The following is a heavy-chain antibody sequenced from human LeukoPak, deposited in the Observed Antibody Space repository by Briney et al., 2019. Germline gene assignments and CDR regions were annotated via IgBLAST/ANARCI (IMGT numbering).Heavy chain of an antibody. CDR3: ASFGETVRGVMDY. V-gene: IGHV3-53*01. Sequence: PGGSLRLSCAASGFTVSSNYMSWVRQAPGKGLEWVSVIYSGGSTYYADSVKGRFTISRDNSKNTLYLQMNSLRAEDTAVYYCASFGETVRGVMDYWGQGTLVTVSS. CDR2: IYSGGST. D-gene: IGHD3-10*01. CDR1: GFTVSSNY. J-gene: IGHJ4*02.